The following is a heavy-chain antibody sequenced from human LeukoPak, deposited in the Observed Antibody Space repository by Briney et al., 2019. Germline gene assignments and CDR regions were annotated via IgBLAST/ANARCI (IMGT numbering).Heavy chain of an antibody. CDR3: ARGMTTVTKYYIDY. Sequence: GGSLRLSCAASGFTFSSYSMNWVRQAPGKGLEWVSSISSSSSYIYYADSVKGRFTISRDNAKNSLYLQMNSLRAEDTAVYYCARGMTTVTKYYIDYWGQGTLVTVSS. D-gene: IGHD4-17*01. V-gene: IGHV3-21*01. CDR2: ISSSSSYI. CDR1: GFTFSSYS. J-gene: IGHJ4*02.